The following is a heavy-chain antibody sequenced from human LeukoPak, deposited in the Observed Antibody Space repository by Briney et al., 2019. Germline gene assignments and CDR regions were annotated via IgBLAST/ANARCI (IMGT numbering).Heavy chain of an antibody. CDR2: IYYSGST. J-gene: IGHJ4*02. D-gene: IGHD1-14*01. Sequence: SETLSLTCTVSDGSISSYYWSWIRQPPGKGLEWIGYIYYSGSTNYNPSLKSRVTISVDTSKNQFSLKLSSVTAADTAVYYCARRGLQTGLDYWGQGTLVTVSS. V-gene: IGHV4-59*01. CDR1: DGSISSYY. CDR3: ARRGLQTGLDY.